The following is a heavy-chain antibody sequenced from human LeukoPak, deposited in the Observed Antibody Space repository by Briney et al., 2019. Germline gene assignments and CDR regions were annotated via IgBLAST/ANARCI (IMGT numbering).Heavy chain of an antibody. J-gene: IGHJ6*03. D-gene: IGHD4-11*01. CDR2: IKQDGSEK. Sequence: PGGSLRLSCAASGFTFISYWMSWVRQAPGKGLEWVANIKQDGSEKYYVGSVKGRFTISRDNAKNSLYLQMNSLRAEDTAVYYCARDPGDYSNYETHYYMDVWGKGTTVTVSS. V-gene: IGHV3-7*01. CDR1: GFTFISYW. CDR3: ARDPGDYSNYETHYYMDV.